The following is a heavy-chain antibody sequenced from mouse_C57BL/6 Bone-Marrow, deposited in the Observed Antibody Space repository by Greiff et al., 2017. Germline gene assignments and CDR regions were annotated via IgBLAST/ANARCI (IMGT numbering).Heavy chain of an antibody. D-gene: IGHD1-1*01. CDR3: ARHGSRGGFAY. Sequence: VMLVESGPGLVAPSQSLSISCTVSGFSLTSYAISWVRQPPGQGLEWLGVIWTGGGTNDNSALKSRLSIRKDNSKSQVFLKMNSLQTDDTARYYCARHGSRGGFAYWGQGTLVTVSA. J-gene: IGHJ3*01. CDR1: GFSLTSYA. CDR2: IWTGGGT. V-gene: IGHV2-9-1*01.